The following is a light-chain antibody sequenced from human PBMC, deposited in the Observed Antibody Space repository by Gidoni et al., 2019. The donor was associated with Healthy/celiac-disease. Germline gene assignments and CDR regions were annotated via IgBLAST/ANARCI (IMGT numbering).Light chain of an antibody. J-gene: IGLJ1*01. Sequence: QSVLTQPPSVSAAPGQRGTISCTGSSSNIGAGYDVPWYQQLPGTAPKLLIYGTSNRPSGVPDRFSGSTSGTSASLAITGLQAEDEADYYCQSYDSSLSGYVFGTGTKVTVL. V-gene: IGLV1-40*01. CDR2: GTS. CDR3: QSYDSSLSGYV. CDR1: SSNIGAGYD.